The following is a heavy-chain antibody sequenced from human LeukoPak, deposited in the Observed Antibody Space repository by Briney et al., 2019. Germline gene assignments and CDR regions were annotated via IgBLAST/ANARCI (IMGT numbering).Heavy chain of an antibody. D-gene: IGHD6-6*01. CDR3: ARDGWFKSIVAFDY. J-gene: IGHJ4*02. V-gene: IGHV3-48*01. CDR2: ISLSSSSI. CDR1: GFTFSHYG. Sequence: PGGSLRLSCAASGFTFSHYGTHWVRQAPGKGLEWVSYISLSSSSIYYADSLKGRFTISRDNAKNSLYLQMNSLRAEDTAVYYCARDGWFKSIVAFDYWGQGTLVTVSS.